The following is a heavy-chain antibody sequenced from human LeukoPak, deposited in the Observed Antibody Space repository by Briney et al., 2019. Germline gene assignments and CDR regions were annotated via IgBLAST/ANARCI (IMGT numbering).Heavy chain of an antibody. CDR2: VHYTGKT. V-gene: IGHV4-59*01. CDR1: GDSISSSY. Sequence: KPSETLSLTCTVSGDSISSSYWSCIRQPPGKRLEWVVYVHYTGKTNYNPSLNNRATISVDMSKNQFSLTLTSVTVADTAMYYCARGYYDRSGSSNPFDSWGQGTLVTVSA. J-gene: IGHJ4*02. D-gene: IGHD3-22*01. CDR3: ARGYYDRSGSSNPFDS.